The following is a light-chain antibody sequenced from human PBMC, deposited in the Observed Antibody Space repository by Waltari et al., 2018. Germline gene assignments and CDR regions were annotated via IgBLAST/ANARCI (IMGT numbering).Light chain of an antibody. CDR3: QPYDDSPPWT. CDR1: QSISSTY. V-gene: IGKV3-20*01. J-gene: IGKJ1*01. CDR2: GAS. Sequence: ETVLTQSPGTLSLSPGDRATLPCRASQSISSTYLAWYQQKPGQPPRLLLFGASSRATGTPDRFSGSGSGTDFTLTISRLEPEDFAVYYCQPYDDSPPWTFGQGTKVEIK.